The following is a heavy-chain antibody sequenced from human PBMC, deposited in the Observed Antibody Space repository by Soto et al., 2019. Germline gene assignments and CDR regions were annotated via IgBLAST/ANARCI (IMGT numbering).Heavy chain of an antibody. CDR3: AREKTSYGMDV. CDR2: MNPNSGNT. J-gene: IGHJ6*02. V-gene: IGHV1-8*01. Sequence: QVQLVQSGAEVKMPGGSVNVSSKATGYTFTSYDINWVRQATGQGLEWMGWMNPNSGNTGYAQKFQGRVTMTRNTSISTAYMELSSLRSEDTAVYYCAREKTSYGMDVWGQGTTVTVSS. CDR1: GYTFTSYD.